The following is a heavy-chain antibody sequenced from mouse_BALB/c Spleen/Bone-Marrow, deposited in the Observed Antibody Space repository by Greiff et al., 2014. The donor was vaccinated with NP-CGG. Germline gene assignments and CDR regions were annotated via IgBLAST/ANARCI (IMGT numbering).Heavy chain of an antibody. CDR3: TRSGTLGAMDY. CDR1: GFTFSSFG. J-gene: IGHJ4*01. D-gene: IGHD3-3*01. Sequence: VQLKESGGGLVQPGGSRKLSCAAPGFTFSSFGMHWVRQAPEKGLEWVAYISSGSSTIYYADTMKGRFTISRDNLKNTLFLQMTSLRSEDTAMYYCTRSGTLGAMDYWGQGTSVTVSS. V-gene: IGHV5-17*02. CDR2: ISSGSSTI.